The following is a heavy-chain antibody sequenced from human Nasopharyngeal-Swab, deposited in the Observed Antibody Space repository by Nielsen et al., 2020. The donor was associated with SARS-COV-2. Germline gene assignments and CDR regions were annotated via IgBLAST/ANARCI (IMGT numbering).Heavy chain of an antibody. J-gene: IGHJ5*02. CDR3: ARGLQYYDFWSGHYATNWFDP. V-gene: IGHV4-39*07. CDR2: IYYSGST. D-gene: IGHD3-3*01. CDR1: GGAISSSSYY. Sequence: SETLSLTCTVPGGAISSSSYYWGWIRQPPGKGLEWIGSIYYSGSTYYNPSLKSRVTISVDTSKNQFSLKLSSVTAADTAVYYCARGLQYYDFWSGHYATNWFDPWGQGTLVTVSS.